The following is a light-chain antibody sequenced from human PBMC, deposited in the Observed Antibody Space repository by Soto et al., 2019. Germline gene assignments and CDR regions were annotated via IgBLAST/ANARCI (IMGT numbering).Light chain of an antibody. J-gene: IGLJ1*01. CDR1: SSDVGGHKY. CDR2: EVS. V-gene: IGLV2-14*01. CDR3: ISYSSTNADV. Sequence: QSVLTQPASVSGSPGQSITISCTGTSSDVGGHKYVSWYQQYPGKVPRLMIYEVSNRPSGVSNRFSGSKSGNTASLTISGLQADDEADYYCISYSSTNADVFGTGTKLTVL.